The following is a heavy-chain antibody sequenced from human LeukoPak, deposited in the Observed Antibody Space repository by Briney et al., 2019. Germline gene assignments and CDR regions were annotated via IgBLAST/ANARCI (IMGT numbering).Heavy chain of an antibody. Sequence: PGGSLRLSCAASGFTFTSYSMNWVSQAPGKGLEWVSTISGGGGSTYNADSVKGRFTISRDNSKNTLYLQVNSLRAEDTAVYYCAKGGKWDVTPFDYWGQGTLVTVSS. CDR2: ISGGGGST. D-gene: IGHD1-26*01. V-gene: IGHV3-23*01. CDR1: GFTFTSYS. CDR3: AKGGKWDVTPFDY. J-gene: IGHJ4*02.